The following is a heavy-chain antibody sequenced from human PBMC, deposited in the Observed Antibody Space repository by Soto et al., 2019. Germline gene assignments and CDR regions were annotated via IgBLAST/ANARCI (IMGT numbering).Heavy chain of an antibody. D-gene: IGHD4-4*01. CDR1: GGSISTYY. CDR3: ARGATVIRSYSYYGMDV. Sequence: SETLSLTCTVSGGSISTYYWSWFRQPPGKGLEWIGYIYYSGSTNYNPSLESRVTISVDTSKKQFSLKLSSVTAADTAVYYWARGATVIRSYSYYGMDVWGQGTTVTVSS. CDR2: IYYSGST. V-gene: IGHV4-59*01. J-gene: IGHJ6*02.